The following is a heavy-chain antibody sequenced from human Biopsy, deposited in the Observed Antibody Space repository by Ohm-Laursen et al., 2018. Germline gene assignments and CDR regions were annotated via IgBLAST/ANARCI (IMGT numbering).Heavy chain of an antibody. CDR2: INAKTGDT. CDR1: GYTFTGYH. D-gene: IGHD3-22*01. J-gene: IGHJ5*02. V-gene: IGHV1-2*02. Sequence: VSSVKVSCKASGYTFTGYHVHWVRQAPGQGLEWMGWINAKTGDTNYPQKFQGRVTMTRDTSISTAYVDLSSLRSDDTAVYYCTRGGYYYDSLAYYYWFDPWGQGTLVTVSS. CDR3: TRGGYYYDSLAYYYWFDP.